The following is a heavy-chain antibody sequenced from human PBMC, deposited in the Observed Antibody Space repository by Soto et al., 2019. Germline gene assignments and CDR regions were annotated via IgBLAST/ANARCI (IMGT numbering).Heavy chain of an antibody. D-gene: IGHD3-10*01. J-gene: IGHJ4*02. CDR1: GFTLTNYW. Sequence: EVQLVESGGCIVQPGGSMRLSSVVSGFTLTNYWIHWVRQAPGKGLVWVSRINGDGTTTNYAESLKGRFTISRDNARSTVFLEMNSLGADDTAVYYCARCQSGSYSFDYWGQGTLGSVSS. V-gene: IGHV3-74*01. CDR3: ARCQSGSYSFDY. CDR2: INGDGTTT.